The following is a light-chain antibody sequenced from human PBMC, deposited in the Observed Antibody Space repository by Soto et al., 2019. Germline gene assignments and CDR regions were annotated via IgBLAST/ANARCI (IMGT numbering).Light chain of an antibody. CDR2: GAS. J-gene: IGKJ5*01. CDR3: QHYNSSPPIT. CDR1: QSVKSTS. V-gene: IGKV3-20*01. Sequence: VLTQSPGTLSLSPGERATLSCRASQSVKSTSLVWYQQKPAQAPRLLIYGASSRATGIPDRFSGGGSGTDSTHTISRLEPEDFAVYYCQHYNSSPPITFGQGTRLEIK.